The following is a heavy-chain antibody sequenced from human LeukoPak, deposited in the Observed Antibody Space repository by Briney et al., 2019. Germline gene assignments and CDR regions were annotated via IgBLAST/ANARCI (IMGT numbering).Heavy chain of an antibody. V-gene: IGHV3-21*01. J-gene: IGHJ4*02. D-gene: IGHD3-3*01. CDR1: GFTFSSYS. CDR3: ARDEREITRSRFDY. CDR2: ISSSSSYI. Sequence: PGGSLRLSCAASGFTFSSYSMNWVRQAPGKGLEWVSSISSSSSYIYYADSVKGRFTISRDNAKNSLYLQMNSLRAEDTAVYYCARDEREITRSRFDYWGQGTLVTVSS.